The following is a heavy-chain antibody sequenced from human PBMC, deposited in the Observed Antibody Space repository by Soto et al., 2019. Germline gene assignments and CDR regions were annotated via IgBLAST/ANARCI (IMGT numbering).Heavy chain of an antibody. CDR3: ARIEMASIK. J-gene: IGHJ4*02. CDR1: GASIRSGGNY. Sequence: TLSLTCSVSGASIRSGGNYGSWLRQSPGKGLEWIGHIYYTGSTFYSPSLKSRLTISLDTSKNQFSLDLRSVTAADTAMYYCARIEMASIKWGRGTLVTVSS. V-gene: IGHV4-31*03. CDR2: IYYTGST.